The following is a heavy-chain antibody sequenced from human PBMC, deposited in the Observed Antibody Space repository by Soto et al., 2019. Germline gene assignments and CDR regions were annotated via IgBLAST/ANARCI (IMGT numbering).Heavy chain of an antibody. D-gene: IGHD6-19*01. CDR1: GFPFDRYA. V-gene: IGHV3-33*03. CDR3: AKGRIAVAAGAFDS. J-gene: IGHJ3*01. Sequence: QVHLAESGGGVVQPGTSLRLSCAASGFPFDRYAIHWVRQAPGKGLEWVAAIWYDGSYTYYGESVKGRFLISRDNSKNTVFLEMNSPRAEDAAVYFCAKGRIAVAAGAFDSWGPGTRVIVSS. CDR2: IWYDGSYT.